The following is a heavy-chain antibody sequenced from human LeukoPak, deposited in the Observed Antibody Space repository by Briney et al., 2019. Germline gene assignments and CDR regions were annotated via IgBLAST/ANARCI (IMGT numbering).Heavy chain of an antibody. CDR3: ARDFGDYDLDAFDI. CDR1: GYTFTRYY. V-gene: IGHV1-2*02. D-gene: IGHD4-17*01. Sequence: GASVKLSCSASGYTFTRYYLHWVRQAPGQRLEWMGWINPNRGGTNYAQKFQGRVTMTRDTSISTAYMELSRLRSDDTAVYYCARDFGDYDLDAFDIWGQGTMVTVSS. CDR2: INPNRGGT. J-gene: IGHJ3*02.